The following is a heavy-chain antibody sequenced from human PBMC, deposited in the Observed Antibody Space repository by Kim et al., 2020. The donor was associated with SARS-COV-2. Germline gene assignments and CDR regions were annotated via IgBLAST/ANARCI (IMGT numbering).Heavy chain of an antibody. CDR3: ARQMVLLYYGEASDFDY. D-gene: IGHD3-16*01. V-gene: IGHV4-39*01. CDR1: GGSISSSSYY. Sequence: SETLSLTCTVSGGSISSSSYYWGWIRQPPGKGLEWIGSIYYSGSTYYNPSLKSRVTISVDTSKNQFSLKLSSVTAADTAVYYCARQMVLLYYGEASDFDYWGQGTLVTVSS. CDR2: IYYSGST. J-gene: IGHJ4*02.